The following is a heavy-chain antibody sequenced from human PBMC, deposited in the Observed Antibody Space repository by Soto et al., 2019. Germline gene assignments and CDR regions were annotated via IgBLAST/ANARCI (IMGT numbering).Heavy chain of an antibody. J-gene: IGHJ3*02. CDR2: INAGNGNT. CDR3: ARDQNYYDSSGYYCWNAFDI. D-gene: IGHD3-22*01. Sequence: ASVKVSCKASGYTFTSYAMHWVRQAPGQRLEWMGWINAGNGNTKYSQKFQGRVTITRDTSASTAYMELSSLRSEDTAVYYCARDQNYYDSSGYYCWNAFDIWGQGTMVTVSS. CDR1: GYTFTSYA. V-gene: IGHV1-3*01.